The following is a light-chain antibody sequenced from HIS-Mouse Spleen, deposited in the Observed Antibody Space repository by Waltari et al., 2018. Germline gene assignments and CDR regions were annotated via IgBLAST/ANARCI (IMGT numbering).Light chain of an antibody. J-gene: IGLJ3*02. CDR2: EGS. CDR1: SSDVGSYNL. Sequence: QSALTQPASVSGSPGQSITISCTRTSSDVGSYNLVSWYQQHPGKAPKLMIYEGSKRPSGVSNRFPGSKSGNTASLTISGLQAEDEADYYCCSYAGSSTWVFGGGTKLTVL. V-gene: IGLV2-23*01. CDR3: CSYAGSSTWV.